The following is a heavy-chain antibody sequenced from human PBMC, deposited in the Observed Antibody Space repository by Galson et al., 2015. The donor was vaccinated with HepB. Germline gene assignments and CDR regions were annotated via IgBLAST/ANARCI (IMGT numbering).Heavy chain of an antibody. D-gene: IGHD3-3*01. V-gene: IGHV3-30-3*01. CDR3: ARGGGITIFGVVTPMGYFDY. CDR1: GFTFSSYA. Sequence: SLRLSCAASGFTFSSYAMHWVRQAPGKGLEWVAVISYDGSNKYYADSVKGRFTISRDNSKNTLYLQMNSLRAEDTAVYYCARGGGITIFGVVTPMGYFDYWGQGTLVTVSS. CDR2: ISYDGSNK. J-gene: IGHJ4*02.